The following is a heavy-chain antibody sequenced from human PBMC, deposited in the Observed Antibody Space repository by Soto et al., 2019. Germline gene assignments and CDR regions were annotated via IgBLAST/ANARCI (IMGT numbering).Heavy chain of an antibody. CDR1: GGSISSSNYY. Sequence: SETLSLTCTVSGGSISSSNYYWGWIRQPPGKGLEWIGSIYYSGSTHYNPSLKSRITISVDTSKNQFSLKLSSVTAADTAVYYCAKRPPGVGVYYAMDVRGQGTTVT. J-gene: IGHJ6*02. CDR3: AKRPPGVGVYYAMDV. CDR2: IYYSGST. D-gene: IGHD2-21*01. V-gene: IGHV4-39*01.